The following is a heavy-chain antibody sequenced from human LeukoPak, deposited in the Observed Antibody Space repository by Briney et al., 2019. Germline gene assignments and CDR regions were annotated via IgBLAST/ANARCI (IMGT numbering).Heavy chain of an antibody. CDR2: IENSGNT. J-gene: IGHJ4*02. Sequence: SETLFLTCTVSGGSISTYYWSWIRQPPGKGLEWMGYIENSGNTNYHPSLRSRVTISIDTSKNQFSLKLTSVTAADTAVYYCARHGSDWTFDYWGQGTLVTVSS. CDR3: ARHGSDWTFDY. D-gene: IGHD2-21*02. V-gene: IGHV4-59*08. CDR1: GGSISTYY.